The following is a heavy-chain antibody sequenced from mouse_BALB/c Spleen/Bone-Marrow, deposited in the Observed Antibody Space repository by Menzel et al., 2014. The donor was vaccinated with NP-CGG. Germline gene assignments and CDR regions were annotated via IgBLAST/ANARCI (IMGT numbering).Heavy chain of an antibody. J-gene: IGHJ2*01. CDR2: VNPYNGGT. V-gene: IGHV1-19*01. D-gene: IGHD2-10*01. CDR1: GYTFTDYY. CDR3: ARPPYYGNYVDY. Sequence: EVHLVESGPELVKPGASVKMSCKASGYTFTDYYMDWVKQSHGESFEWIGRVNPYNGGTSYNQKFKGKATLTVDKSSSTAYMELNSPTSEDSAVYYCARPPYYGNYVDYWGQGTTLTVSS.